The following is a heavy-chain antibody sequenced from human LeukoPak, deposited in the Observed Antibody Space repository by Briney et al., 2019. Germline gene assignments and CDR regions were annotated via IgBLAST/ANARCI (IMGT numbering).Heavy chain of an antibody. V-gene: IGHV4-59*08. CDR2: IYYSGST. CDR3: ARRIVVVTAADAFDI. D-gene: IGHD2-21*02. J-gene: IGHJ3*02. Sequence: SETLSLICSVSGGNINGYFWSWIRQPPGKGLEWIGYIYYSGSTNYNPSLKSRVTISVDTSKNQFSLKLSSVTAADTAVYYCARRIVVVTAADAFDIWGQGTMVTVSS. CDR1: GGNINGYF.